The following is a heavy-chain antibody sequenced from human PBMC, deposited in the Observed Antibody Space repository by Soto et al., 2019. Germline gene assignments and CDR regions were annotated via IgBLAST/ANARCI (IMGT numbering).Heavy chain of an antibody. Sequence: QVQLVQSGAEVKKPGASVKVSCKASGYTFTSYYMHWVRQAPGQGLEWMGIINPSGGSTSYAQKFQGRVTMTRDTSTSTVYMELSRLRSEDTAVYYCARERSLIAARSSPFDPWGQGTLVTVSS. V-gene: IGHV1-46*01. CDR1: GYTFTSYY. CDR2: INPSGGST. J-gene: IGHJ5*02. D-gene: IGHD6-6*01. CDR3: ARERSLIAARSSPFDP.